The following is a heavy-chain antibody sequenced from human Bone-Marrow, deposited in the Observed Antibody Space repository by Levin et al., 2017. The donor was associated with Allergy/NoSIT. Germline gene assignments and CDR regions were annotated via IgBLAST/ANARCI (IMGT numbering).Heavy chain of an antibody. CDR1: GASISSFY. CDR3: ARKGGGSGWYSHYFDF. V-gene: IGHV4-59*01. Sequence: KSSETLSLTCAVSGASISSFYWSWIRQPPGKGLEWICYIYHSGGTNYNPSLNSRVTITIDSSKNQFSLKLSSMTAADTAIYYCARKGGGSGWYSHYFDFWGQGTRVTVSS. J-gene: IGHJ4*02. D-gene: IGHD6-13*01. CDR2: IYHSGGT.